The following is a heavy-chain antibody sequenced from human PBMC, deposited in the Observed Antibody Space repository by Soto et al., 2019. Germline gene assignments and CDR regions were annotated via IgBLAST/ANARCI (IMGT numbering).Heavy chain of an antibody. CDR2: ILHDGGDQ. CDR1: GFTFSKYG. V-gene: IGHV3-33*05. Sequence: QVQLVESGGGVVQPGRSLRLSCAASGFTFSKYGMHWVRQAPGKGLEGVAVILHDGGDQRNEDYVKGRFTISRDNSKNTLYLQINSLRVQDTTVYYWARDDERPDNGLDMWGQGEMVTVSS. D-gene: IGHD2-8*01. CDR3: ARDDERPDNGLDM. J-gene: IGHJ3*02.